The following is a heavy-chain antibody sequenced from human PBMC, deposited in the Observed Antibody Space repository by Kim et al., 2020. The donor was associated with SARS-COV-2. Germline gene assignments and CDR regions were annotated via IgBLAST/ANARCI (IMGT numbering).Heavy chain of an antibody. V-gene: IGHV3-30*18. D-gene: IGHD3-10*01. Sequence: GGSLRLSCAASGFTFSSYGMHWVRQAPGKGLEWVAVISYDGSNKYYADSVKGRFTISRDNSKNTLYLQMNSLRAEDTAVYYCAKGWYYYGSGSYYNEYYFDYWGQGTLVTVSS. CDR2: ISYDGSNK. CDR1: GFTFSSYG. J-gene: IGHJ4*02. CDR3: AKGWYYYGSGSYYNEYYFDY.